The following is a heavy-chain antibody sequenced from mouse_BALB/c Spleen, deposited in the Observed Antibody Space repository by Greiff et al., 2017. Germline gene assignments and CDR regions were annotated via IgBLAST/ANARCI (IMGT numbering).Heavy chain of an antibody. D-gene: IGHD2-1*01. CDR2: IRLKSNNYAT. CDR3: TRLYYGNYEFAY. Sequence: DVMLVESGGGLVQPGGSMKLSCVASGFTFSNYWMNWVRQSPEKGLEWVAEIRLKSNNYATHYAESVKGRFTISRDDSKSSVYLQMNNLRAEDTGIYYCTRLYYGNYEFAYWGQGTLVTVSA. V-gene: IGHV6-6*02. J-gene: IGHJ3*01. CDR1: GFTFSNYW.